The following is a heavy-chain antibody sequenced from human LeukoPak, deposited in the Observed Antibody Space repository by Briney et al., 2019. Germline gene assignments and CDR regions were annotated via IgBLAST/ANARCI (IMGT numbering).Heavy chain of an antibody. V-gene: IGHV1-69*05. CDR1: RGTFSSYA. Sequence: SVTVSCMASRGTFSSYAISWVRQAPGQGLEWMGGIIPIFGTANYAQKFQGRVTITTDESTSTAYMELSSLRSEDTAVYYCARGGDLVVVPAAIRDWFDPWGQGTLVTVSS. J-gene: IGHJ5*02. CDR3: ARGGDLVVVPAAIRDWFDP. D-gene: IGHD2-2*01. CDR2: IIPIFGTA.